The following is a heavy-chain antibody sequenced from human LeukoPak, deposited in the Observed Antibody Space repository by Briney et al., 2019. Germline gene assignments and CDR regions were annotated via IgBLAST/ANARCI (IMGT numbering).Heavy chain of an antibody. J-gene: IGHJ5*02. Sequence: GGSLRLSCAASGFTFSSYTMKWVRQAPGKGLEWVSSISSSSSYIYYADSVKGRFTISRDNAKNSLYLQMNSLRAEATAVYFCARDKVGATPGSYKFDPWGQGTLVTVSS. D-gene: IGHD1-26*01. CDR3: ARDKVGATPGSYKFDP. CDR1: GFTFSSYT. CDR2: ISSSSSYI. V-gene: IGHV3-21*01.